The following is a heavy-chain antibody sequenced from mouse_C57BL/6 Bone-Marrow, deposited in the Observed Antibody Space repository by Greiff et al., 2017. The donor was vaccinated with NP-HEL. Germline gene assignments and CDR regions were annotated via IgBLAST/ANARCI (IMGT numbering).Heavy chain of an antibody. V-gene: IGHV1-22*01. J-gene: IGHJ3*01. CDR3: ARTGTSWFAY. CDR2: INPNNGGT. Sequence: DVQLQESGPELVKPGASVKMSCKASGYTFTDYNMHWVKQSHGKSLEWIGYINPNNGGTSYNQKFKGKATLTVNKSSSTAYMELRSLTSEDSAVYYCARTGTSWFAYWGQGTLVTVSA. CDR1: GYTFTDYN. D-gene: IGHD4-1*01.